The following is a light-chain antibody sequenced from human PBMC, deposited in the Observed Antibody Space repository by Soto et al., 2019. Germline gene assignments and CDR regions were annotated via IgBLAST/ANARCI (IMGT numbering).Light chain of an antibody. Sequence: EVELTQSPATLSLSPGQRATLSCRASHSVDTSNVAWYQQRPGQAPRVLIYGASNRAAGIPDRFSGSGSGTDFTLTISSLEPEDSAVYYCHQYGSSPTTLGQGTKVDIK. CDR1: HSVDTSN. CDR2: GAS. V-gene: IGKV3-20*01. J-gene: IGKJ1*01. CDR3: HQYGSSPTT.